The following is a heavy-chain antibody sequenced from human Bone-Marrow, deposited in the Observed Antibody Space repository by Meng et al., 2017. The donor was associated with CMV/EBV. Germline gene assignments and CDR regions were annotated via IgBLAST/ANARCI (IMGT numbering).Heavy chain of an antibody. D-gene: IGHD2-15*01. CDR1: GYSISSGYF. V-gene: IGHV4-38-2*02. CDR3: ARLRVAATLYFDY. CDR2: IYQSGSA. Sequence: SETLSLTCTVSGYSISSGYFWGWIRQSPGKGLEWVGSIYQSGSAYYKPSLKSRVSISVDTSKNHFSLRLSSVTAADTAVYYCARLRVAATLYFDYWGQGTLVTVSS. J-gene: IGHJ4*02.